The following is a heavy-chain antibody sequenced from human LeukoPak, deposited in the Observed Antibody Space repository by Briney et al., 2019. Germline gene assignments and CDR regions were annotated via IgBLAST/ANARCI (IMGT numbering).Heavy chain of an antibody. V-gene: IGHV3-30-3*01. D-gene: IGHD6-13*01. CDR3: ARGYRSSSWTYYFDY. CDR1: GFTFSSYA. Sequence: GRSLRLSCAASGFTFSSYAMHWVRQAPGKGLEWVAVISYDGSNKYYADSVKGRFTISRDNSKNTLYLQMNSLRAEDTAVYYCARGYRSSSWTYYFDYWGQGTLVTVSS. J-gene: IGHJ4*02. CDR2: ISYDGSNK.